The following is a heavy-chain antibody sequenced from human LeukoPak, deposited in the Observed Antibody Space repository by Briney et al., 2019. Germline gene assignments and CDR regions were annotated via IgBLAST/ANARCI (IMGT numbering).Heavy chain of an antibody. CDR1: GFTFSSYW. CDR3: ARFPGYSYGQRYFDY. Sequence: PGGSLRLSCAASGFTFSSYWMHWVRQAPGKGLVWVSRINSDGSSTSYTDSVKGRFTISRDNAKNTLYLQMNSLTAEDRAVYYCARFPGYSYGQRYFDYWGQGTLVTVSS. CDR2: INSDGSST. J-gene: IGHJ4*02. V-gene: IGHV3-74*01. D-gene: IGHD5-18*01.